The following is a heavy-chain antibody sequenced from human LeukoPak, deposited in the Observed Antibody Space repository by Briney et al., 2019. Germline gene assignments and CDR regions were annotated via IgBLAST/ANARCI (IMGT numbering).Heavy chain of an antibody. J-gene: IGHJ3*02. D-gene: IGHD3-9*01. CDR2: INPNSGGT. Sequence: ASVNVSCKASGYTFTGYYMHWVRQAPGQGLEWMGWINPNSGGTNYAQKFQGRVTMSRDTSISTAYMELSRLRSDDTAVYYCARDSEEHFDWLQHDAFDIWAKGQWSPSLQ. CDR3: ARDSEEHFDWLQHDAFDI. CDR1: GYTFTGYY. V-gene: IGHV1-2*02.